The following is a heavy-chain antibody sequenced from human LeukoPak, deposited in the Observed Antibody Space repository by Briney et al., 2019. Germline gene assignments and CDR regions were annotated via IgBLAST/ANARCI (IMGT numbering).Heavy chain of an antibody. J-gene: IGHJ4*02. CDR3: ARSPSWGELPSPFDY. D-gene: IGHD1-26*01. V-gene: IGHV1-18*01. CDR2: ISVYNGNT. CDR1: GYTFTSYG. Sequence: ASVKVSCKASGYTFTSYGINWVRQAPGQGLEWMGWISVYNGNTKSAQKVQGRVTMTSDTSASTAYMELRSLRSDDTAVYHCARSPSWGELPSPFDYWGQGTLVTVSS.